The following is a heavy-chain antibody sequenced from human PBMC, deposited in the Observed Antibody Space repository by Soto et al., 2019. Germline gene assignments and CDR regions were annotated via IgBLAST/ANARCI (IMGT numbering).Heavy chain of an antibody. D-gene: IGHD3-10*01. CDR1: GGSISSGGYY. J-gene: IGHJ4*02. Sequence: SETLSLTCTVSGGSISSGGYYWSWIRQHPGKGLEWIGYIYYSGSTYYNPSLKSRVTISVDTSKNQFSLKLSSVTAADTAVYYCTYGSGSYLHHFDYWGQGTLVTVSS. V-gene: IGHV4-31*03. CDR3: TYGSGSYLHHFDY. CDR2: IYYSGST.